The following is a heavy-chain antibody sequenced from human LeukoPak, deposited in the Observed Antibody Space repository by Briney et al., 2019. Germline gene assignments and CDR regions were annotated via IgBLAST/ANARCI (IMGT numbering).Heavy chain of an antibody. V-gene: IGHV4-59*01. Sequence: SETLSLTCTVSGGSISSYYWSWIRQPPGKGLEWIGYIYYSGSTNYNPSLKSRVTISVDTSKNQFSLKLSSVTAADTAVYYCARNEVSYSGAFDIWGQGTMVTVSS. J-gene: IGHJ3*02. CDR1: GGSISSYY. CDR3: ARNEVSYSGAFDI. CDR2: IYYSGST. D-gene: IGHD3-10*01.